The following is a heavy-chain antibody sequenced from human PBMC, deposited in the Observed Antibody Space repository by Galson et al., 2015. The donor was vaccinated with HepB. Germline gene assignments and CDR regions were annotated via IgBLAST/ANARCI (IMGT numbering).Heavy chain of an antibody. CDR3: ASSTRTTVTTGGEFQH. V-gene: IGHV3-11*06. Sequence: SLRLSCAASGFTFSDYYMSWIRQAPGKGLEWVSYISSSSSYTNYADSVKGRFTIPRDNAKNSLYLQMNSLRAEDTAVYYCASSTRTTVTTGGEFQHWGQGTLVTVSS. J-gene: IGHJ1*01. CDR2: ISSSSSYT. CDR1: GFTFSDYY. D-gene: IGHD4-17*01.